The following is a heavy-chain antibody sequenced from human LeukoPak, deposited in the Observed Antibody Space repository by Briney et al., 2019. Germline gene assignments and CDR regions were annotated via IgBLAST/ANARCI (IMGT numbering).Heavy chain of an antibody. J-gene: IGHJ4*02. CDR3: ARVSSAVAGTGFDY. D-gene: IGHD6-19*01. Sequence: ASVKASCKASGYTFTSYGISWVRQAPGQGLEWMGWISAYNGNTNYAQKLQGRVTMTTDTSTSTAYMELRSLRSDDTAVYYCARVSSAVAGTGFDYWGQGTLVTVSS. CDR2: ISAYNGNT. V-gene: IGHV1-18*01. CDR1: GYTFTSYG.